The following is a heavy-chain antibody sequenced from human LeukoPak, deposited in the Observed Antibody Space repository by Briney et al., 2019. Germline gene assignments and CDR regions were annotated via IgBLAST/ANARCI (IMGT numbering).Heavy chain of an antibody. CDR3: ARDWGITKHAFDI. V-gene: IGHV3-23*01. Sequence: GGSLRLSCAASGFTFSGFAMTWVRQAPGKGLEWVSSIGSDYKTHYSESVKGRFAISRDNSKSTLFLQMNSLRDEDTAVYYCARDWGITKHAFDIWGQGTMVTVSS. J-gene: IGHJ3*02. CDR2: IGSDYKT. CDR1: GFTFSGFA. D-gene: IGHD3-10*01.